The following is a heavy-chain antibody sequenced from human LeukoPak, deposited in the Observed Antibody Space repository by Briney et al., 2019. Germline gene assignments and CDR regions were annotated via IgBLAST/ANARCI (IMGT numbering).Heavy chain of an antibody. CDR1: GFTFSSYS. CDR2: ISSSSSYI. J-gene: IGHJ3*02. D-gene: IGHD2-2*01. V-gene: IGHV3-21*01. CDR3: AREGDLGCCSSTSCQRDAFDI. Sequence: GGSLRLSCAASGFTFSSYSMNWVRQAPGKGLEWVSSISSSSSYIYYADSVKGRFTISRDNAKNSLYLQMNSLRAEDTAVYYCAREGDLGCCSSTSCQRDAFDIWGQGTMVTVSS.